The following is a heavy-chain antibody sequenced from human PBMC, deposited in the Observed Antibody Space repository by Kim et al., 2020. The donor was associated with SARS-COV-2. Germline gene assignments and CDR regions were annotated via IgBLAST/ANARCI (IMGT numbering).Heavy chain of an antibody. V-gene: IGHV3-74*01. CDR3: ARDLVISTDPYYDFWSGYPLSYYYGMDV. J-gene: IGHJ6*02. D-gene: IGHD3-3*01. CDR1: GFTFSSYW. Sequence: GGSLRLSCAASGFTFSSYWMHWVRQAPGKGLVWVSRVNSDASSSSYADAVKGRFTISRDNAKTTLYLQMNSLRAEDTAVYYCARDLVISTDPYYDFWSGYPLSYYYGMDVWGQGTTVTASS. CDR2: VNSDASSS.